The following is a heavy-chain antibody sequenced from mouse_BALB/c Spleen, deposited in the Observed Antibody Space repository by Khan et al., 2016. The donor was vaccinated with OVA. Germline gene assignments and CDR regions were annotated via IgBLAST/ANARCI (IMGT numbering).Heavy chain of an antibody. CDR2: VNTYYGDA. V-gene: IGHV1S137*01. CDR3: ARGGGGDRFAY. J-gene: IGHJ3*01. CDR1: GYTFTDFT. Sequence: LQQSGAELVRPGVSVKISCKGSGYTFTDFTMHWVKQSHAKSLEWIGVVNTYYGDATYNQKFKGKATMTVDKSSTTAYMELARLTSEDSAIYCGARGGGGDRFAYWGQGTLVTVSA.